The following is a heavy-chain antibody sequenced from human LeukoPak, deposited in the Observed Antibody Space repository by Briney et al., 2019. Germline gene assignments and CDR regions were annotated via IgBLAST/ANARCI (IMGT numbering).Heavy chain of an antibody. J-gene: IGHJ5*02. CDR1: GFTFSSYA. CDR2: ISYDGSNK. CDR3: ARAREAGWFDP. Sequence: GGSLRLSCAASGFTFSSYAMHWVRQAPGKGLEWVAVISYDGSNKYYADSVKGRFTISRDNSKNTLYLQMNSLRAEDTAVYYCARAREAGWFDPWGQGALVTVSS. D-gene: IGHD1-26*01. V-gene: IGHV3-30-3*01.